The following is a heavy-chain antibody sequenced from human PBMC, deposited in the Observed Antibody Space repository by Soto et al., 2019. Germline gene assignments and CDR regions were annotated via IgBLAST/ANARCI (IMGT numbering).Heavy chain of an antibody. V-gene: IGHV4-34*01. CDR2: INHSGST. CDR1: GGSFSGYY. J-gene: IGHJ3*02. CDR3: ARALIAVAGGDAFDI. D-gene: IGHD6-19*01. Sequence: SETLSLTCAVYGGSFSGYYWSWIRQPPGKGLEWIGEINHSGSTNYNPSLKSRVTISVDTSKNQFSLKLSSVTAADTAVYYCARALIAVAGGDAFDIWGQGTMVTVSS.